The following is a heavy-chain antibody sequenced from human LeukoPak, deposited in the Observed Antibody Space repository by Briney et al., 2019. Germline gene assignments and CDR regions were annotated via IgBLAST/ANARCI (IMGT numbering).Heavy chain of an antibody. CDR3: AATYYYDSSGYYGWFDY. J-gene: IGHJ4*02. Sequence: SQTLSLTCAISGDSVSSNSAAWNWIRQSPSRGLEWLGRTYYRSKWYNDYAVSVKSRITINPDTSKNQFSLKLSSVTAADTAVYYCAATYYYDSSGYYGWFDYWGQGTLVTVS. V-gene: IGHV6-1*01. CDR2: TYYRSKWYN. D-gene: IGHD3-22*01. CDR1: GDSVSSNSAA.